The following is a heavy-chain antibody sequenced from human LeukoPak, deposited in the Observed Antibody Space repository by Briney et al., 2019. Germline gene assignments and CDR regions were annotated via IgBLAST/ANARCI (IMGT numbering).Heavy chain of an antibody. D-gene: IGHD3-3*01. V-gene: IGHV3-33*01. CDR1: GFTFSNYG. CDR2: VYDDGSRE. J-gene: IGHJ4*02. CDR3: ARDLKSGYFDS. Sequence: PGGSLRLSCAASGFTFSNYGMHWVRQAPGKGQEWVAVVYDDGSREHIADSVKGRFTISRDNSKNTVVLQMNGLRGEDTAVYYCARDLKSGYFDSWGQGTLVTVSA.